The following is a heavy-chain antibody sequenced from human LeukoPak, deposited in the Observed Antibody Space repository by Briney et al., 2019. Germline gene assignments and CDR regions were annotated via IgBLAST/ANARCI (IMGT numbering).Heavy chain of an antibody. D-gene: IGHD6-13*01. CDR2: IKQDGCEK. J-gene: IGHJ3*02. CDR1: GFTFSSYW. V-gene: IGHV3-7*04. Sequence: GGSLRLSCAASGFTFSSYWMSWVRQAPGKGLEWVANIKQDGCEKYYVDSSKGRFTISEDKAKNSLYLQMNSLRAEDTAVYYCARAQCPEPHSSSWDPETFDIWGQETMVTVSS. CDR3: ARAQCPEPHSSSWDPETFDI.